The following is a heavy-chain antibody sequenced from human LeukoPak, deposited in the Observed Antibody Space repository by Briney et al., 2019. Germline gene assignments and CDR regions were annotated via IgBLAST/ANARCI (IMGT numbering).Heavy chain of an antibody. V-gene: IGHV3-23*01. J-gene: IGHJ4*02. CDR1: GFTFNTYA. CDR3: AKSIKTFEF. CDR2: ITSDGGST. Sequence: GGSLRLSCAASGFTFNTYAMSWVRQTPGKGLEWVSSITSDGGSTYYAGSVKGRFTISRDNSKNMLSLQMNSLKAEDTAIYYCAKSIKTFEFGGQGILVTVSS.